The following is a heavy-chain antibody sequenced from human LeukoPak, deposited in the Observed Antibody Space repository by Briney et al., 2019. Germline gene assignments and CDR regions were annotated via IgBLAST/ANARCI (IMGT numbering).Heavy chain of an antibody. J-gene: IGHJ6*02. D-gene: IGHD2-8*01. V-gene: IGHV3-30-3*01. CDR2: ISYDGSNN. Sequence: PGRSLRLSCAASGFTFSSYAMHWVRQAPGKGLEWVAVISYDGSNNYYADSVKGRFTISRDNSKNTLYLQMNSLRAEDTAVYYCARGPERTGVGTRYYYDMDVWGQGTTVTVSS. CDR1: GFTFSSYA. CDR3: ARGPERTGVGTRYYYDMDV.